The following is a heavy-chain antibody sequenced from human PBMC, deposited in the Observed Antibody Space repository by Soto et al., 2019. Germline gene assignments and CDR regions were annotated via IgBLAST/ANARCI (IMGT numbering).Heavy chain of an antibody. V-gene: IGHV1-18*01. CDR1: GYTFTSYG. D-gene: IGHD6-6*01. J-gene: IGHJ6*03. CDR3: ARTYSSSSSYFYYYIDV. CDR2: ISAYNGNT. Sequence: ASVKVSCKASGYTFTSYGISWVRQAPGQGLEWMGWISAYNGNTNYAQKLQGRVTMTTDTSTSTAYMELRSLRSEDTAVYYCARTYSSSSSYFYYYIDVWGKGTTVTVSS.